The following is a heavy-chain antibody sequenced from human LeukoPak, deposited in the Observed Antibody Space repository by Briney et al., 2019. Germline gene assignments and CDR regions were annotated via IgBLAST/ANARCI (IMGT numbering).Heavy chain of an antibody. J-gene: IGHJ3*02. CDR3: ARDYDILTGYRRGAFDI. CDR2: IYYSGST. D-gene: IGHD3-9*01. CDR1: GGSISSYY. Sequence: SETLSLTCTVSGGSISSYYWSWIRQPPGKGLEWIGYIYYSGSTNYNPSLKSRVTISVDTSKNQFSLKLSSVTAAGTAVYYCARDYDILTGYRRGAFDIWGQGTMVTVSS. V-gene: IGHV4-59*01.